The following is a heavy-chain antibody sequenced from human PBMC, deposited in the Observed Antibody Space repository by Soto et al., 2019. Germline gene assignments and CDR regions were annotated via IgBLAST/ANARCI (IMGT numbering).Heavy chain of an antibody. D-gene: IGHD5-18*01. CDR3: ARGDSSSTVVDTAMVYFDY. Sequence: SVKVSCKASGGTFSSCAISWVRQAPGQGLEWMGGIIPIFGTANYAQKFQGRVTITADESTSTAYMELSSLRSEDTAVYYCARGDSSSTVVDTAMVYFDYWGQGTLVTVSS. V-gene: IGHV1-69*13. CDR1: GGTFSSCA. J-gene: IGHJ4*02. CDR2: IIPIFGTA.